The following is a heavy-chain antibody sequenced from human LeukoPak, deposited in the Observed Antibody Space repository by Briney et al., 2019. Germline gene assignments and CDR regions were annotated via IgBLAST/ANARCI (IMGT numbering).Heavy chain of an antibody. J-gene: IGHJ4*02. CDR2: IIPIFGTA. CDR1: GGTFSSYA. D-gene: IGHD3-22*01. Sequence: SVKVSCKASGGTFSSYAISWVRQAPGQGLEWMGGIIPIFGTANYAQKSQGRVTITADKSTSTAYMELSSLRSEDTAVYYCARAAGYYYDSSGYYYSYWGQGTLVTVSS. CDR3: ARAAGYYYDSSGYYYSY. V-gene: IGHV1-69*06.